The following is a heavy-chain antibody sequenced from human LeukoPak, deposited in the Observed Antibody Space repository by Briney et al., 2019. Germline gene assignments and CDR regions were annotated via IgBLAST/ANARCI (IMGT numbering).Heavy chain of an antibody. J-gene: IGHJ4*02. CDR2: IWYDGSNK. V-gene: IGHV3-33*03. CDR3: AKDNYYDSSGSFDY. CDR1: GFTFSSYG. D-gene: IGHD3-22*01. Sequence: GGSLRLSCAASGFTFSSYGMHWVRQAPGKGLEWEAVIWYDGSNKYYADSVKGRFTISRDNAKNSLYLQMNSLRAEDTALYYCAKDNYYDSSGSFDYWGQGTLVTVSS.